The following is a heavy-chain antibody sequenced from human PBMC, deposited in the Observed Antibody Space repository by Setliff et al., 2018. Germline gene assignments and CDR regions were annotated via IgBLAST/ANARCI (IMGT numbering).Heavy chain of an antibody. V-gene: IGHV1-18*01. CDR2: INVYQDKT. CDR3: ARAPRLEWILPTFDY. CDR1: GYTFTNYG. D-gene: IGHD3-3*01. Sequence: ASVKVSCKASGYTFTNYGISWVRQAPGQGLEWMGGINVYQDKTDYAQKFQGRVTMTTDTSTSTAYLELRSLRSDDTAVYYCARAPRLEWILPTFDYWGQGTPVTVSS. J-gene: IGHJ4*02.